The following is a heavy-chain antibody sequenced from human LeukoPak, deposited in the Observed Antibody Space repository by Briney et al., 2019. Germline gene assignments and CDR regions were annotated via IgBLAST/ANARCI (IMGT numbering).Heavy chain of an antibody. J-gene: IGHJ5*02. CDR3: ARGADGVSSNSRGWFDP. Sequence: GGSLRLSCEGSGFGLSSYSMHWVRQAPGKGLEWVSSISSSSSYISYADSVKGRFTISRDNAKNSLYLQMNSLRAEDTAVYSCARGADGVSSNSRGWFDPWGQGTLVTVSS. V-gene: IGHV3-21*01. D-gene: IGHD2-15*01. CDR1: GFGLSSYS. CDR2: ISSSSSYI.